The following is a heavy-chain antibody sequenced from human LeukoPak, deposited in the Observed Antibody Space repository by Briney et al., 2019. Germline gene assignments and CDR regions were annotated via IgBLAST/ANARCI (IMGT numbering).Heavy chain of an antibody. Sequence: PSETLSLTCAVYGGSFKGNYWSWIRQPPGKGLEWIGEINHSGTTNYNPSLKSRVTMSLDTSKNQLSLKLNSVTAADTAVYYCARVPLRFLGPFDNWGQGTLVTVSS. CDR1: GGSFKGNY. V-gene: IGHV4-34*01. J-gene: IGHJ4*02. D-gene: IGHD3-3*01. CDR2: INHSGTT. CDR3: ARVPLRFLGPFDN.